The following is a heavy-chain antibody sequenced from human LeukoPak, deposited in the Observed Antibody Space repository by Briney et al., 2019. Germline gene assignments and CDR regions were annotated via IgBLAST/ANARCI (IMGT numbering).Heavy chain of an antibody. V-gene: IGHV3-23*01. CDR2: ISGSGGST. Sequence: GGSLRLSCAASGFTFIDYDMHWVRQAPGKGLEWVSAISGSGGSTYYADSVKGRFTISRDNSKNTLYLQMNSLRAEDTAVYYCAKEVYGSGSYYPAYYYYYGMDVWGQGPRSPSP. D-gene: IGHD3-10*01. CDR3: AKEVYGSGSYYPAYYYYYGMDV. CDR1: GFTFIDYD. J-gene: IGHJ6*02.